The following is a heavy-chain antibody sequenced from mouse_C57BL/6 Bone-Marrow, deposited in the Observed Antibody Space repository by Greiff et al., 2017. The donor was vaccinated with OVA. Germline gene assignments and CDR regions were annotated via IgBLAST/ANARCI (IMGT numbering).Heavy chain of an antibody. D-gene: IGHD2-2*01. CDR2: INPNNGGT. J-gene: IGHJ2*01. Sequence: VQLQQSGPELVKPGASVKMSCKASGYTFTDYNMHWVKQSHGKSLEWIGYINPNNGGTSYNQKFKGKATLTVNKSSSTAYMELRSLTSEDSAVYYCEVWLRRWGLYFGYWGQGTTLTVSS. V-gene: IGHV1-22*01. CDR1: GYTFTDYN. CDR3: EVWLRRWGLYFGY.